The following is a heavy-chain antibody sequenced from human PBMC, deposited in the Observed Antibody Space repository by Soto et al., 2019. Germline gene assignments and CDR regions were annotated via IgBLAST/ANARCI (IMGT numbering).Heavy chain of an antibody. CDR3: ARLWSSGPFDAIDI. CDR2: ISNNGGSK. Sequence: PGGSLRLSCAASGFTFSSYAMHWVRQAPGKGLEYVSGISNNGGSKYYANSVKDRFSISRDNSKNTLYIKMGSLRAEDMAVFYFARLWSSGPFDAIDISGQGIMVIVS. V-gene: IGHV3-64*01. D-gene: IGHD3-22*01. J-gene: IGHJ3*02. CDR1: GFTFSSYA.